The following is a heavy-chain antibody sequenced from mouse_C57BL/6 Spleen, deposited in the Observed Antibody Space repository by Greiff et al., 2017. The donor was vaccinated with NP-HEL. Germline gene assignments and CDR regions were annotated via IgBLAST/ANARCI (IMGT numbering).Heavy chain of an antibody. CDR1: GYAFSSSW. Sequence: VQLQQSGPELVKPGASVKISCKASGYAFSSSWMNWVKQRPGKGLEWIGRIYPGDGDTNYNGKFKGKATLTADKSSSTAYMQLSSLTSEDSAVYVCARSDGGSYVYYAMDYWGQGTSVTVSS. J-gene: IGHJ4*01. CDR3: ARSDGGSYVYYAMDY. V-gene: IGHV1-82*01. D-gene: IGHD1-1*02. CDR2: IYPGDGDT.